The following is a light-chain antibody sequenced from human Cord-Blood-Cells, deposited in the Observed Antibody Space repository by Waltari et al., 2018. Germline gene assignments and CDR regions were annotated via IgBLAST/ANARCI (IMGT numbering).Light chain of an antibody. CDR3: CSYAGSYIWV. J-gene: IGLJ3*02. CDR1: SSDVGGYNY. CDR2: DVS. V-gene: IGLV2-11*01. Sequence: QSALTQPRSVSGSPGQSVTISCTGTSSDVGGYNYVSWYQQHQGKAPKLMIYDVSKRPSGVPDRFSGSKSGNTASLTISGLQAEDEAEYYCCSYAGSYIWVFGGGTKLTVL.